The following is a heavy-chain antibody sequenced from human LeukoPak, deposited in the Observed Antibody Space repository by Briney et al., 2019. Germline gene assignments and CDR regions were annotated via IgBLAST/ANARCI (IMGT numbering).Heavy chain of an antibody. CDR2: IYPGDFDT. D-gene: IGHD2-15*01. J-gene: IGHJ5*02. V-gene: IGHV5-51*01. CDR1: GYIFTSYY. CDR3: AMVIADNWFDP. Sequence: GESLKISCQGSGYIFTSYYIAWVRQMPGKGLEWMGIIYPGDFDTRYSPSFQGQVTISADKSINTAYLQWSSLKASDTAMYYCAMVIADNWFDPWCQGTLVTVSS.